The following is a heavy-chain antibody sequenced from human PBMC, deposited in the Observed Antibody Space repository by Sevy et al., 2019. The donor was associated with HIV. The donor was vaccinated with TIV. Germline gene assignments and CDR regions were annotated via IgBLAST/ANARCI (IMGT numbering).Heavy chain of an antibody. V-gene: IGHV3-33*01. CDR3: AREKWEAFDY. J-gene: IGHJ4*02. CDR1: GFTFSSYG. CDR2: IWYDGSNK. Sequence: GGSLRLSCAASGFTFSSYGMHWVRQAPGMGLEWVAVIWYDGSNKYYADSVKGRFTISRDNSKNTLYLQMNSLRAEDTAVYYCAREKWEAFDYWGQRTLVTVSS. D-gene: IGHD1-26*01.